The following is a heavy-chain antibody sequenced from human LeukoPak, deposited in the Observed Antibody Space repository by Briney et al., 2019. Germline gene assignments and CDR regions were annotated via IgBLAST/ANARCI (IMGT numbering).Heavy chain of an antibody. J-gene: IGHJ4*02. V-gene: IGHV4-34*01. CDR3: ARGFPSLDN. CDR2: VYHSGST. Sequence: SETLSLTCTVSDESFNGYDWSWIRQHPGKGLERIGEVYHSGSTNYNPSLKSRATISLDTAKNQFSLKLRSVTAADTAVYYCARGFPSLDNWGRGTLVTVSS. CDR1: DESFNGYD.